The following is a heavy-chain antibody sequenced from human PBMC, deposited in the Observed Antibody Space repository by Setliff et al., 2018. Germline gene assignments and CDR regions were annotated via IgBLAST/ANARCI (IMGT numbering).Heavy chain of an antibody. V-gene: IGHV4-34*01. Sequence: SETLSLTCAVYGGSFSGYYWSWIRQPPGKGLEWIGEINHSGSTNYNPSLKSRGTISVDTSKNQFSLKLSSVTAADTAVYYCARGKGTWVLLRWFDPWGQGTLVTVSS. D-gene: IGHD3-10*01. CDR3: ARGKGTWVLLRWFDP. CDR2: INHSGST. J-gene: IGHJ5*02. CDR1: GGSFSGYY.